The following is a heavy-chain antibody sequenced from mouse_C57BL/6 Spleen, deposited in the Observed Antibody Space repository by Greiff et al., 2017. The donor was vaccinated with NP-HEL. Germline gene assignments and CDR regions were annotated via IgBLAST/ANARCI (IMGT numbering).Heavy chain of an antibody. Sequence: VQLQQSGPELVKPGASVKISCKASGYAFSSSWMNWVKQRPGKGLEWIGRIYPGDGDTNYNGKFKGKATLTADKSSSTAYMQLSSLTSDDSAVYFCEGTAQATWFAYWGQGTLVTVSA. D-gene: IGHD3-2*02. J-gene: IGHJ3*01. CDR2: IYPGDGDT. V-gene: IGHV1-82*01. CDR3: EGTAQATWFAY. CDR1: GYAFSSSW.